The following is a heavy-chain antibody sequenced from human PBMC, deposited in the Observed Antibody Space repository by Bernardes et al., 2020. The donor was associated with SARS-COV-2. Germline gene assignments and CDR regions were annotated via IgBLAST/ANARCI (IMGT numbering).Heavy chain of an antibody. V-gene: IGHV3-43*01. CDR2: ISWDGIRI. CDR1: GFTFDDYT. Sequence: GGSLRLSCAASGFTFDDYTMHWVRQTPGKGLEWVSLISWDGIRIYSADSVKGRFTISRDNSKNSLYLQMNSLRTEDTALYYCAKDRYSYDYPYYFDYWGRGTLVTVSS. D-gene: IGHD5-18*01. CDR3: AKDRYSYDYPYYFDY. J-gene: IGHJ4*02.